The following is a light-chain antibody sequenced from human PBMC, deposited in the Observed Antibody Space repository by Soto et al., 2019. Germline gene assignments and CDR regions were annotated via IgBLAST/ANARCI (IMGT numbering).Light chain of an antibody. Sequence: QSALNQPASVSGSPGQSITISCTGTSSVVGGYNYVSWYQQHPGKAPQLMIYEVNKRPSGVPDRFSGSKSGNTASLTVSGLQAEDEADYYCNSYAGSNSFVFGSGTKVTVL. CDR3: NSYAGSNSFV. CDR2: EVN. J-gene: IGLJ1*01. CDR1: SSVVGGYNY. V-gene: IGLV2-8*01.